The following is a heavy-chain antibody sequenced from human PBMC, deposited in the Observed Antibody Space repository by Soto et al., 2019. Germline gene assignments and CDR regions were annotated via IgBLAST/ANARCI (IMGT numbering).Heavy chain of an antibody. Sequence: ASEVSCKASGYTFTGYYMHWVRQAPGQGLEWMGWINPNSGGTNYAQKFQGRVTMTRDTSISTAYMELSRLRSDDTAVYYCARGAPIVGATGYFDYWGQGTLVTVSS. CDR3: ARGAPIVGATGYFDY. CDR1: GYTFTGYY. V-gene: IGHV1-2*02. J-gene: IGHJ4*02. D-gene: IGHD1-26*01. CDR2: INPNSGGT.